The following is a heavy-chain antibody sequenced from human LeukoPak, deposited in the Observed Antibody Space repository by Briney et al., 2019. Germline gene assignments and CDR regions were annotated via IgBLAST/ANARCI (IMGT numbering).Heavy chain of an antibody. CDR3: ARDYAGSPDY. D-gene: IGHD3-10*01. V-gene: IGHV3-74*03. CDR2: INGDGSTT. CDR1: GLTFSTYW. Sequence: GGSLRLSCTASGLTFSTYWINWVRQSPGKGLVWVALINGDGSTTTHADSVKGRFTISRDNAKNTAYLQMNSLRDEDTAVYYCARDYAGSPDYWGQGTLVTVSA. J-gene: IGHJ4*02.